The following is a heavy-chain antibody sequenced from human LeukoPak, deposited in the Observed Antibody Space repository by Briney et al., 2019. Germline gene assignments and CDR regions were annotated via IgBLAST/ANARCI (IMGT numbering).Heavy chain of an antibody. J-gene: IGHJ4*02. D-gene: IGHD3-22*01. V-gene: IGHV1-2*02. Sequence: GSSVKVSCKASGYTFTENYIHWVRQAPGQGLDWMGLINPSTGAAHYTQIFQGRVTMTRDTSVSTAYMHLSGLRSDDTAVYYCARGKSGYSPWGQGTPVTVSS. CDR3: ARGKSGYSP. CDR2: INPSTGAA. CDR1: GYTFTENY.